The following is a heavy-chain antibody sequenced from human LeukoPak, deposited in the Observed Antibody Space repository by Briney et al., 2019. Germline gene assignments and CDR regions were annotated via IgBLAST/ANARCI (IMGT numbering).Heavy chain of an antibody. D-gene: IGHD4-17*01. J-gene: IGHJ4*02. V-gene: IGHV3-33*01. CDR2: IWYDGSNK. Sequence: PGGSLRLSCAASGFTFSSYGMHWVRQAQGKGLEWVAVIWYDGSNKYYADSVKGRFTISRDNSKNTLYLQMNSLRAEDTAVYYCARDLDGDYSLDYWGQGTLGTVSS. CDR3: ARDLDGDYSLDY. CDR1: GFTFSSYG.